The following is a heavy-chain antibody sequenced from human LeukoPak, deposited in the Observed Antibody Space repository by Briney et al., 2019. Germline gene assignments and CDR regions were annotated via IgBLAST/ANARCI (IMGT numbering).Heavy chain of an antibody. Sequence: ASVKVSCKAPGYTFTSYGISWVRQAPGQGLEWMGWISAYNGNTNYAQKLQGRVTMTTDTSTSTAYMELRSLRSDDTAVYYCARVTDGDFYFDYWGQGTLVTVPS. CDR3: ARVTDGDFYFDY. D-gene: IGHD4-17*01. V-gene: IGHV1-18*01. CDR2: ISAYNGNT. CDR1: GYTFTSYG. J-gene: IGHJ4*02.